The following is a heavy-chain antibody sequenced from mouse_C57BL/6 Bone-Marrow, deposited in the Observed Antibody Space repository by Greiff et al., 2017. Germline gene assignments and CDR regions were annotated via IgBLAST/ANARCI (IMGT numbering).Heavy chain of an antibody. V-gene: IGHV1-59*01. Sequence: QVQLQQPGAELVRPGTSVKLSCKASGYTFTSYWMHWVKQRPGQGLEWIGVIDPSDSYTNYNQKFKGKATLAVDTSSSTAYMKLSSLTSEDSAVYYCARKVFAYWGQGTLVTVSA. CDR2: IDPSDSYT. CDR1: GYTFTSYW. CDR3: ARKVFAY. J-gene: IGHJ3*01.